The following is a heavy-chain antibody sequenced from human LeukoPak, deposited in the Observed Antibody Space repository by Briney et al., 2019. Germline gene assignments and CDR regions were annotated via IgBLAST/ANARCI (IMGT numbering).Heavy chain of an antibody. Sequence: GGSLRLSCAASGFTFNTYWMSWVRQAPGKGLEWVANIKQDGSEKYYVDSVKGRFTISRDNAKKSLYLQMNSLGAEDTAVYYCATDIVLVVAAVHWGQGTLVTDSS. CDR1: GFTFNTYW. J-gene: IGHJ4*02. V-gene: IGHV3-7*03. D-gene: IGHD2-15*01. CDR3: ATDIVLVVAAVH. CDR2: IKQDGSEK.